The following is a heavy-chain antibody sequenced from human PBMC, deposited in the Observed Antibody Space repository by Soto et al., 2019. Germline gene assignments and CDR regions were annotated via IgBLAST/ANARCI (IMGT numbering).Heavy chain of an antibody. V-gene: IGHV2-5*02. Sequence: QITLKESGPTLVKPTETLTLTCSFSGIALDATDVGGAWIRQPPGKALEWLALLYWDDDKRFNDAQKSRLTVTKDPSKNQVILTMTNMDTVDTGTYYCAHTMTRFRTGMDLWGSGTTVIVS. D-gene: IGHD3-22*01. CDR2: LYWDDDK. CDR3: AHTMTRFRTGMDL. J-gene: IGHJ6*03. CDR1: GIALDATDVG.